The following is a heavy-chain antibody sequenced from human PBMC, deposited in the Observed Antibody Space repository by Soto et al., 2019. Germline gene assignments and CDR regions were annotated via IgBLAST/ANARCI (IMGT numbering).Heavy chain of an antibody. D-gene: IGHD3-22*01. J-gene: IGHJ6*02. V-gene: IGHV4-39*01. CDR2: FYFGGST. CDR3: ARHYWSGRGYPLTYYNYYYGMDV. CDR1: GGPISTKNYF. Sequence: SETLSLTCIVSGGPISTKNYFWGWIRQPPGKGLEWIAAFYFGGSTYYNPSLKSRITMSVDTSKNQFSLKMSSVTAADTAVYYCARHYWSGRGYPLTYYNYYYGMDVWGQGTTVTVS.